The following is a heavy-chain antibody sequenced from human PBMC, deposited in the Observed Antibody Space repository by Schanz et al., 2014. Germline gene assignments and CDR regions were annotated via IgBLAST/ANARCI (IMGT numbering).Heavy chain of an antibody. Sequence: QVQLVQSGAEVKKPGASVKVSCKASGYTFTSYGINWVRQAPGQGLEWMGWISAYNGNTNYAQKLQGRVTMTRDTSTSTVYMELSGLRSEDTAVYYCARDRLECGAECYSVEVFEIWGQGTLVIVSS. CDR3: ARDRLECGAECYSVEVFEI. CDR2: ISAYNGNT. CDR1: GYTFTSYG. V-gene: IGHV1-18*01. D-gene: IGHD2-21*01. J-gene: IGHJ4*02.